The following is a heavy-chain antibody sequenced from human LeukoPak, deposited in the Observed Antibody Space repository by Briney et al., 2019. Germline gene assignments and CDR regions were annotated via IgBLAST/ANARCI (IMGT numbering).Heavy chain of an antibody. CDR1: GFTFSSHG. Sequence: PGGSLRLSCAASGFTFSSHGMSWVRQAPGKGLEWVSGISGSGGSTYYADSVKGRFTISRDNSKNTLYLQMNSLRAEDTAVYYCARITRIAAAGTDAFDIWGQGTMVTVSS. CDR3: ARITRIAAAGTDAFDI. CDR2: ISGSGGST. V-gene: IGHV3-23*01. D-gene: IGHD6-13*01. J-gene: IGHJ3*02.